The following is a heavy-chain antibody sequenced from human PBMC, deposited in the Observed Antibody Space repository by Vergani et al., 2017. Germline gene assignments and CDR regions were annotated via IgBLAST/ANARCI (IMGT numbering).Heavy chain of an antibody. J-gene: IGHJ6*03. Sequence: QVQLVQSGAEVKKPGSSVKVSCKASGGTFSSYAISWVRQAPGQGLEWMGGIIPIFGTANYAQKFQGRVTITADESTSTAYMELSSLRSEDTAVYYCARGEGIAARLTSYYYYYYMDVWGQGTTVTVSS. D-gene: IGHD6-6*01. CDR3: ARGEGIAARLTSYYYYYYMDV. CDR2: IIPIFGTA. CDR1: GGTFSSYA. V-gene: IGHV1-69*01.